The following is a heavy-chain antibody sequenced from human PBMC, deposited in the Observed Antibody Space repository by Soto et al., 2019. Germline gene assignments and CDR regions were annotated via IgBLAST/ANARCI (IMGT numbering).Heavy chain of an antibody. CDR1: GYTFTSYA. V-gene: IGHV1-3*01. CDR2: INAGNGNT. J-gene: IGHJ1*01. Sequence: GASVKVSCKASGYTFTSYAMHWVRQAPGQRLEWMGWINAGNGNTKYSQKFQGRVTITRDTSASTAYMELSSLRSEDTAVYYCARDPDYYDSSGYYYSPEYFQHWGQGTLVTVSS. CDR3: ARDPDYYDSSGYYYSPEYFQH. D-gene: IGHD3-22*01.